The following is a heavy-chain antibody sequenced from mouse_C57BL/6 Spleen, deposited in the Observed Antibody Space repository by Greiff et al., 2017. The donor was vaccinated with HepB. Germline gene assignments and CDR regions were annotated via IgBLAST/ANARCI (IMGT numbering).Heavy chain of an antibody. D-gene: IGHD4-1*01. V-gene: IGHV5-4*01. J-gene: IGHJ2*01. Sequence: EVQRVESGGGLVKPGGSLKLSCAASGFTFSSYAMSWVRQTPEKRLEWVATISDGGSYTYYPDNVKGRFTISRDNAKNNLYLQMSHLKSEDTAMYYCAREGNWDGFDYWGQGTTLTVSS. CDR1: GFTFSSYA. CDR2: ISDGGSYT. CDR3: AREGNWDGFDY.